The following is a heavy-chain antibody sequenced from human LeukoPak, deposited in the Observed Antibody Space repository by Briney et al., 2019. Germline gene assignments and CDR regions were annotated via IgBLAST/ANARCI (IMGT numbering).Heavy chain of an antibody. J-gene: IGHJ4*02. CDR2: VKSGNYDI. CDR3: ARDSDWAFDY. D-gene: IGHD3-9*01. CDR1: GFTFNTYS. Sequence: PGGSLRLSCAASGFTFNTYSMNWVRQALGKGLEWLSYVKSGNYDIQYADSVTGRFTVSRDSATNSLYLQMNDLKAEDTAVYYCARDSDWAFDYWGQGSLVTVSS. V-gene: IGHV3-48*01.